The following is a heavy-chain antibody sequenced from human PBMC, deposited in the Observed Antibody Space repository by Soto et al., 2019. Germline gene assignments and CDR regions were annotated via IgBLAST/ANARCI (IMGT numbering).Heavy chain of an antibody. D-gene: IGHD2-8*01. J-gene: IGHJ4*02. Sequence: QLQLQESGPGLVKPSETLSLTCTVSGGSISSTSYYWDWIRQPPGKGLEWIGTIYYSGTTFYNPSLKSRVTMSVDTSKNQFSLKLTSVTAADTALYYCVRHVGNGNRFDYWGQGTLVTVSS. V-gene: IGHV4-39*01. CDR2: IYYSGTT. CDR3: VRHVGNGNRFDY. CDR1: GGSISSTSYY.